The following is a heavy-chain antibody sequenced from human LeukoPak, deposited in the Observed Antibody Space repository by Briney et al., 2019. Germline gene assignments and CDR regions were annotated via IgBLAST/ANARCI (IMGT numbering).Heavy chain of an antibody. CDR2: INHSGST. CDR3: ARGRYLTTSGGAAAGFLDY. CDR1: GGSFSDYY. V-gene: IGHV4-34*01. D-gene: IGHD6-13*01. J-gene: IGHJ4*02. Sequence: PSETLSLTCAVYGGSFSDYYWSWIRQPPGKGLEWIGEINHSGSTHYNPSLKSRVTISGDTSQKQFSLRLTSVTAADTAVYYCARGRYLTTSGGAAAGFLDYWGQGSLVTVST.